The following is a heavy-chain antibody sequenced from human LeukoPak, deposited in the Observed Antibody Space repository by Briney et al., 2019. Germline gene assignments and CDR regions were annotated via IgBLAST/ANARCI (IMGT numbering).Heavy chain of an antibody. J-gene: IGHJ4*02. CDR2: IYYSGST. Sequence: PSETLSLTCTVSGGSISSYYWSWIRQPPGKGLEWIGYIYYSGSTNYNPSLKSRVTISVDTSKNQLSLKLSSVTAADTAVYYCARGGTYYYDSSGYYLLWGQGTLVTVSS. CDR1: GGSISSYY. D-gene: IGHD3-22*01. CDR3: ARGGTYYYDSSGYYLL. V-gene: IGHV4-59*01.